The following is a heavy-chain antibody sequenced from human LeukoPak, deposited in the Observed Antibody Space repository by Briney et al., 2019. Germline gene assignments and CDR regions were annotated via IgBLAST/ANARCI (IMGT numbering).Heavy chain of an antibody. Sequence: GGSLTLSCTASGFTFSSYAMIWVRHAPGKGLEWVSAISGSGGSTYYADSVKGRFTISRDNSKNTLYLQMNSLRAEDTAVYYCAKEGYYYDSSGYYYPLSCGYWGQGTLVTVSS. V-gene: IGHV3-23*01. D-gene: IGHD3-22*01. J-gene: IGHJ4*02. CDR3: AKEGYYYDSSGYYYPLSCGY. CDR1: GFTFSSYA. CDR2: ISGSGGST.